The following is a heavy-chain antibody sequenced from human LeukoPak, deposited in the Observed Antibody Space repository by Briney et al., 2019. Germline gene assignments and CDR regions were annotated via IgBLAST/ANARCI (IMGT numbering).Heavy chain of an antibody. CDR1: GGSISSSSYY. V-gene: IGHV4-39*01. J-gene: IGHJ5*02. CDR3: ARLKASLYYYDSSGYLNWFDP. D-gene: IGHD3-22*01. CDR2: IYYSGST. Sequence: ASETLPLTCTVSGGSISSSSYYWGWIRQPPGKGLEWIGSIYYSGSTYYNPSLKSRVTISVDTSKNQFSLKLSSVTAADTAVYYCARLKASLYYYDSSGYLNWFDPWGQGTLVTVSS.